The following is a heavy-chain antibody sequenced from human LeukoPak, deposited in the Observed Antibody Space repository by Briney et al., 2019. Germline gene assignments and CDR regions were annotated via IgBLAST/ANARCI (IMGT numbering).Heavy chain of an antibody. J-gene: IGHJ4*02. CDR2: IRTRKNNYAT. Sequence: GGSLKLSCATSGFMFSGSAMHWVRQASGKGLEWIGRIRTRKNNYATAYGASVTGRFIISRDDSKKTTDLQMNSLRTEDTAVYYCTTYYYDGSGTVFINYWGQGTLVTVTS. CDR3: TTYYYDGSGTVFINY. V-gene: IGHV3-73*01. CDR1: GFMFSGSA. D-gene: IGHD3-22*01.